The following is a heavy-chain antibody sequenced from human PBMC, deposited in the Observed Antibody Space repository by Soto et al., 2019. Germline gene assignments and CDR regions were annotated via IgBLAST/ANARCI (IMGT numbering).Heavy chain of an antibody. J-gene: IGHJ4*02. D-gene: IGHD2-2*01. CDR1: GFTFSSYG. V-gene: IGHV3-33*01. CDR2: IWYDGSNK. CDR3: ARGRLSYYFDY. Sequence: LRLSCAASGFTFSSYGMHWVRQAPGKGLEWVAVIWYDGSNKYYADSVKGRFTISRDNSKNTLYLQMNSLRAEDTAVYYCARGRLSYYFDYWGQGTLVTVSS.